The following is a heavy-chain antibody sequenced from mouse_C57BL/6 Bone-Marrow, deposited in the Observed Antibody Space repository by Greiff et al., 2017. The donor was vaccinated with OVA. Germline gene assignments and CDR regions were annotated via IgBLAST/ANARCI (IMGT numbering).Heavy chain of an antibody. J-gene: IGHJ1*03. CDR3: ARRGGSYYGSSYWYFDV. D-gene: IGHD1-1*01. V-gene: IGHV1-63*01. CDR2: IYPGGGST. Sequence: QVQLKESGAELVRPGTSVKMSCKASGYTFTNYWIGWAKQRPGHGLEWIGDIYPGGGSTNYNEKFNGKATLTADKSSSTAYMQVSSLTSEDSAIYYCARRGGSYYGSSYWYFDVWGTGTTVTVSS. CDR1: GYTFTNYW.